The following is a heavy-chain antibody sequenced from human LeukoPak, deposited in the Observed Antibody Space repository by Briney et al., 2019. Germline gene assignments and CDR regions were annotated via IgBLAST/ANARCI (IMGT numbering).Heavy chain of an antibody. Sequence: GGSLTLSCAASGIAVSRNHMSWVRQAPGKGLEWVSGIYSGGSTFDADSVKGRFTSSRDTSKNTFYLQMNSLRVEDTAVYYCAREATAPRPFSTDYYYYMDVWGEGTTVTVSS. CDR3: AREATAPRPFSTDYYYYMDV. CDR1: GIAVSRNH. V-gene: IGHV3-66*02. D-gene: IGHD6-6*01. J-gene: IGHJ6*03. CDR2: IYSGGST.